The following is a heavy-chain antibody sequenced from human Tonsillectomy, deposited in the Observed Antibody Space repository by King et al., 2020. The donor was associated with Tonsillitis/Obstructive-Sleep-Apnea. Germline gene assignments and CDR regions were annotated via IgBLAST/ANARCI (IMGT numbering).Heavy chain of an antibody. CDR1: GYTFTSYY. J-gene: IGHJ4*02. Sequence: HVPMVESGAEVRTPGASVKVSCKASGYTFTSYYMHWVRQAPGQGLEWMGIINPSAGSTSYPQKFQGRVTMTRDTSRNTVYMELSSLRSEDTAVYYCARDDKTGTTADFDYWGQGTLVTVSS. CDR3: ARDDKTGTTADFDY. V-gene: IGHV1-46*01. D-gene: IGHD1-7*01. CDR2: INPSAGST.